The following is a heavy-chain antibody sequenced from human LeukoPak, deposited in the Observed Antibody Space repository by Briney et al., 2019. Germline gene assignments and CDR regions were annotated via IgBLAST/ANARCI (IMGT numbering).Heavy chain of an antibody. CDR3: ARDAWLVGTTNLYYFDY. CDR2: INPNSGDT. V-gene: IGHV1-2*02. D-gene: IGHD1-26*01. CDR1: EYTFTDYY. Sequence: ASVKASCKASEYTFTDYYMHWVRQAPGQGLEWMGWINPNSGDTNYAQKFQGRVTMTRDPSISTAYMALTRLRSDDTAVYYCARDAWLVGTTNLYYFDYWGQGTRVTVSS. J-gene: IGHJ4*02.